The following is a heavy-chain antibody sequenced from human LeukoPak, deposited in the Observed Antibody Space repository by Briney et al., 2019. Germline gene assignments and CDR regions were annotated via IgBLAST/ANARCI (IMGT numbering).Heavy chain of an antibody. CDR1: GGSISSYY. CDR3: ARVGDGSYWGDAFDI. J-gene: IGHJ3*02. V-gene: IGHV4-59*01. Sequence: SETLSLTCTVSGGSISSYYWSWIRQPPGKGLEGIGYIYYSGSTNYNPSLKSRVTISVDTSKNQFSLKLSSVTAADTAVYYCARVGDGSYWGDAFDIWGQGTMVTVSS. CDR2: IYYSGST. D-gene: IGHD1-26*01.